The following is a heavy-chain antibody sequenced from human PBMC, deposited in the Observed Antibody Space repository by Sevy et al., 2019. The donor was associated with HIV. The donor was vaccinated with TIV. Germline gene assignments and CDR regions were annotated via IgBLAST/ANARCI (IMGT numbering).Heavy chain of an antibody. CDR3: ARLWGTSYYYYYAMDV. CDR2: MNAKSGNT. V-gene: IGHV1-8*01. CDR1: GYTFTSYD. D-gene: IGHD2-21*01. J-gene: IGHJ6*02. Sequence: ASVKVSCKTSGYTFTSYDIHWVRQATGQRLEWMGWMNAKSGNTGYAQKFQGRVTMTRDTSISTGYMELSSLRSEDTAVYYCARLWGTSYYYYYAMDVWGQGTTVTVSS.